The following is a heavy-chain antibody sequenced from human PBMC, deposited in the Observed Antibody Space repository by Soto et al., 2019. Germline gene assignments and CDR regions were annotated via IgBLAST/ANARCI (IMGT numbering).Heavy chain of an antibody. CDR1: GFPFSSYA. J-gene: IGHJ4*02. Sequence: DVQLVGSGGGLVQPGGSLRLSCVASGFPFSSYAMHWVRQAPGKGLEWISYINGASTTTFYADSVKGRFTVSRDNAKNSVYLQMSSLRHKDTAFYYCARDLSHWGQGMLVTVSS. CDR2: INGASTTT. CDR3: ARDLSH. V-gene: IGHV3-48*02.